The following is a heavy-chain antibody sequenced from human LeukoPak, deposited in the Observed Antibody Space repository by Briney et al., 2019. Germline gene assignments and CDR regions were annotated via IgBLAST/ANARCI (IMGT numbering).Heavy chain of an antibody. CDR3: ARLEGMPTSSVDY. Sequence: GESLKISCKGSGYSFTSYWIGWVRQMPGKGLEWMGIIYPGDSDTRYSPSFQGQVIISADKSLSTAYLQWSSLKASDTAMYYRARLEGMPTSSVDYWGQGTLVTVSS. CDR2: IYPGDSDT. J-gene: IGHJ4*02. D-gene: IGHD5-24*01. V-gene: IGHV5-51*01. CDR1: GYSFTSYW.